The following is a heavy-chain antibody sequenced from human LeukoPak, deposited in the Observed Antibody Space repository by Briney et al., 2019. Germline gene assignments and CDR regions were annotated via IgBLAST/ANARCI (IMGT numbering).Heavy chain of an antibody. CDR1: GGSFSGYY. CDR2: INHSGST. D-gene: IGHD3-22*01. J-gene: IGHJ4*02. V-gene: IGHV4-34*01. Sequence: PSETLSLTCAVYGGSFSGYYWSWIRQPPGKGLEWIGEINHSGSTNYNPSLKSRVTISVDTSKNQFSLKLSSVTAADTAVYYCARHRSYYYDSSGYPTYYFDYWGQGTLVTVSS. CDR3: ARHRSYYYDSSGYPTYYFDY.